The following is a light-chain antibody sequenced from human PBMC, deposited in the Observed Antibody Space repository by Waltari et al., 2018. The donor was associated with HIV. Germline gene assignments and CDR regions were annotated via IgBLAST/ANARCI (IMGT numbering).Light chain of an antibody. Sequence: DIVMTQSPDSLAVSLGEGATHHCKLSQSVLVSSNNKNYLAWYQQKLGQPPRLLLYWASTRESAVPDRFSGSGSGADFTLTISSLQAEDVAVYYCQQYYSTPLSFGGGTNVEIK. CDR1: QSVLVSSNNKNY. V-gene: IGKV4-1*01. CDR2: WAS. J-gene: IGKJ4*01. CDR3: QQYYSTPLS.